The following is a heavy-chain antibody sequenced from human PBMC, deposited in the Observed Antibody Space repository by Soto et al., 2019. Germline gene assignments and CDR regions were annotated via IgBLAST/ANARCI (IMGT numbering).Heavy chain of an antibody. Sequence: PSETLSLTCAVSGGSISGNYYYWGRLPQAPGKGPEWIGSVLSTGFTSYNPSLESRVSVSVDTSKNQFSLKVSGVSAADTAVYYCATSQKGCNWNYFDHWGQGALVTVSS. V-gene: IGHV4-39*01. CDR2: VLSTGFT. D-gene: IGHD1-20*01. CDR1: GGSISGNYYY. CDR3: ATSQKGCNWNYFDH. J-gene: IGHJ4*02.